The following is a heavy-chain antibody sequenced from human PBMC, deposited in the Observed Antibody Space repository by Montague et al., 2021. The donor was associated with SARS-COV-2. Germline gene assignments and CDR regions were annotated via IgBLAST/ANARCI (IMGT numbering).Heavy chain of an antibody. D-gene: IGHD3-3*01. J-gene: IGHJ6*03. V-gene: IGHV3-30*04. CDR2: ISYDGSNK. Sequence: SLRLSCSASGFTFSSYAMHWVRQAPGKGLEWVAVISYDGSNKYYXDSVKGRFTISRDNSKNTLYLQMNSLRAEDTAVYYCARDSSYYDFWSGYFSPPSHYYYYYMDVWGKGTTVTVSS. CDR1: GFTFSSYA. CDR3: ARDSSYYDFWSGYFSPPSHYYYYYMDV.